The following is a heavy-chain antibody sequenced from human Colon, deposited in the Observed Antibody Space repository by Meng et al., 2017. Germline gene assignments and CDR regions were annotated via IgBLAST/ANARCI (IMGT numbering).Heavy chain of an antibody. J-gene: IGHJ4*02. D-gene: IGHD3-10*01. CDR1: GYTFTSYY. V-gene: IGHV1-46*01. CDR2: INPSGGST. Sequence: ASVKVSCKASGYTFTSYYMHWVRQAPGQGLEWMGIINPSGGSTSYAQKFQGRVTITRGTSTSTVYMKLSSLGSEDTEVYYCARDDQITMFDYWGQGTLVTVSS. CDR3: ARDDQITMFDY.